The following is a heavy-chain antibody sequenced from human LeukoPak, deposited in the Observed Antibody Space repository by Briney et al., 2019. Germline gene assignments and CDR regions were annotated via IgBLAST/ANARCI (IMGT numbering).Heavy chain of an antibody. CDR3: ARDGPAITMVRGVIPNWFDP. CDR2: IYTSGST. Sequence: SETLSLTCTVSGGSISSYYWSWIRQPAGKGLEWIGHIYTSGSTNYNPSLKSRVTMSVDTSKNQFSLKLSSVTAADTAVYYCARDGPAITMVRGVIPNWFDPWGQGTLVTVSS. J-gene: IGHJ5*02. CDR1: GGSISSYY. V-gene: IGHV4-4*07. D-gene: IGHD3-10*01.